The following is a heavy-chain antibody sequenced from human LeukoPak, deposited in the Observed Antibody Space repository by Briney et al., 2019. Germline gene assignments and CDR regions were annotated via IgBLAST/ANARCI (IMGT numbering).Heavy chain of an antibody. V-gene: IGHV3-23*01. CDR1: GFTFSSYA. CDR2: ISGSGGST. J-gene: IGHJ3*02. Sequence: PGGSLRLSCAASGFTFSSYAMSWVRQAPGKGLEWVSAISGSGGSTYYADSVKSRFTISRDNSNNTLYLQMNSLRAEDTAVYYCAKGEYYDSSGYYYVGGAFDIWGQGTMVTVSS. CDR3: AKGEYYDSSGYYYVGGAFDI. D-gene: IGHD3-22*01.